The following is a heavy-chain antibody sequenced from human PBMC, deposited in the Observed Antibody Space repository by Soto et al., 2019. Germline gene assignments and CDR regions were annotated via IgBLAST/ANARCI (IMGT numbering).Heavy chain of an antibody. CDR2: TVPIFGTP. V-gene: IGHV1-69*06. J-gene: IGHJ2*01. CDR1: GGSFTTYP. Sequence: QVQLVQSEAEVRNPGSSVKVSCKVSGGSFTTYPISWVRQPPGQGLEWMGATVPIFGTPNYALKFQDRVTIAVDRSPTTVYMELRGLKSVDSAVYYCAREFYTRSWNKVTYFDLWGRGTRVAVSS. D-gene: IGHD2-15*01. CDR3: AREFYTRSWNKVTYFDL.